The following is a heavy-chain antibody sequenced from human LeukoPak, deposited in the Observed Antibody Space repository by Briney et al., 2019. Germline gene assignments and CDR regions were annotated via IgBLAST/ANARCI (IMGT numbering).Heavy chain of an antibody. Sequence: GGSPRLSCAVSGFSVSDNYMNWVRQAPGKGLEWVSVIYDDGTTYYADSVRGRFTTSRDNSKNTLYVQMNSLRAEDTAVYYCAKGHYGNTPQWGQGSLVTVSS. CDR3: AKGHYGNTPQ. CDR2: IYDDGTT. J-gene: IGHJ4*02. CDR1: GFSVSDNY. V-gene: IGHV3-66*01. D-gene: IGHD1/OR15-1a*01.